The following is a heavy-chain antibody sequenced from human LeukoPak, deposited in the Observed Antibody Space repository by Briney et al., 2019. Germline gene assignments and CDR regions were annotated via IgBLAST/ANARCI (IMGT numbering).Heavy chain of an antibody. D-gene: IGHD3-22*01. CDR2: INSDGSST. V-gene: IGHV3-74*01. CDR1: GFTFSSYW. Sequence: GGSLRLSCAASGFTFSSYWMHWVRQAPGKGLVWVSRINSDGSSTNYADSVKGRFTISRDNAKNTLYLQMNSLRAEDTAVYYCTRFSYYYDSSSYHDYFDYWGQGTLVTVSS. J-gene: IGHJ4*02. CDR3: TRFSYYYDSSSYHDYFDY.